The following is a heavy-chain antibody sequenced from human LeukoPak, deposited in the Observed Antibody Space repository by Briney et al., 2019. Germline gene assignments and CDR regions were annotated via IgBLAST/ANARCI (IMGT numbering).Heavy chain of an antibody. CDR2: ISAPTTNA. J-gene: IGHJ4*02. CDR3: AKISGHTYYDFWSGYYTSDY. CDR1: GFTFTSYA. D-gene: IGHD3-3*01. Sequence: GGSLRPSCAASGFTFTSYAMSWVRQAPGKGLEWVSSISAPTTNAYYADSVKGRFTISRDNSKNTLYLQMNSLRAEDTAVYYCAKISGHTYYDFWSGYYTSDYWGQGTLVTVSS. V-gene: IGHV3-23*01.